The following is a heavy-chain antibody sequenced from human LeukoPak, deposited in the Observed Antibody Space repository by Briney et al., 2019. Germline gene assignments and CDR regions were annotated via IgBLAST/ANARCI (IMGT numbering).Heavy chain of an antibody. J-gene: IGHJ3*02. CDR1: GFTFSSYW. D-gene: IGHD1-1*01. Sequence: GGSLRLSCAASGFTFSSYWMGWVRQAPGKGLEWVANIKQDGSEKYYVDSVKGRFTISRDNAKNSLYLQMNSLRAEDTAVYYCARAQYVTTGFAFDIWGQGTMVTVSS. CDR2: IKQDGSEK. V-gene: IGHV3-7*04. CDR3: ARAQYVTTGFAFDI.